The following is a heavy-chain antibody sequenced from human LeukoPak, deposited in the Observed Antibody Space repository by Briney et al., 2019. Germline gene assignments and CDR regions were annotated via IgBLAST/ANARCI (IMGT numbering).Heavy chain of an antibody. D-gene: IGHD5-12*01. J-gene: IGHJ4*02. V-gene: IGHV3-9*01. CDR3: AKASEVVAKPPTYFDY. Sequence: GGSLRLSCAASGFTFDDYAMHWVRQAPGKGLEWVSGISWNSGSIGYADSVKGRFTISRDNAKNSLYLQMNSLRAEDTALYYCAKASEVVAKPPTYFDYWGQGTLVTVSS. CDR2: ISWNSGSI. CDR1: GFTFDDYA.